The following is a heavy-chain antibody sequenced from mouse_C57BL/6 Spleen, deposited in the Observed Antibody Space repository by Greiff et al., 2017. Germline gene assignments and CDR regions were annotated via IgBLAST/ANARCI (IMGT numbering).Heavy chain of an antibody. J-gene: IGHJ4*01. CDR2: IDPSDSYT. CDR1: GYTFTSYW. CDR3: ARSLSLWGDY. D-gene: IGHD1-1*02. Sequence: QVQLQQPGAELVKPGASVKLSCKASGYTFTSYWMQWVKQRPGQGLEWIGEIDPSDSYTNYNQKFKGKATLTVDTSSSTAYMQLSSLTSEDSAVYYCARSLSLWGDYWGQGTSVTVSS. V-gene: IGHV1-50*01.